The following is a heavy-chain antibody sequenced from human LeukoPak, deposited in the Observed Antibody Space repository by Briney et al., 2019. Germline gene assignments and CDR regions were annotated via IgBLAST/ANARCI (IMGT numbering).Heavy chain of an antibody. CDR3: ARYCDGDCNASAFDL. CDR1: GGSMNNHY. J-gene: IGHJ3*01. V-gene: IGHV4-59*11. CDR2: VHHSGSK. Sequence: SETLSLTCIVSGGSMNNHYWSWIRQPPGKGLEWIGYVHHSGSKNYNPYLRGRVTMSVDTSKNQFSLKVTSVTAADTAVYYCARYCDGDCNASAFDLWGQGTMVTVSS. D-gene: IGHD2-21*02.